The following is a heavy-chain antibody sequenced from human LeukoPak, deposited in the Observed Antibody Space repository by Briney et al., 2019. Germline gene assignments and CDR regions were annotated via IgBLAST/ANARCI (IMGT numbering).Heavy chain of an antibody. J-gene: IGHJ4*02. CDR1: GFTFSNYA. CDR2: ISYDGSNK. Sequence: GRSLRLSCAASGFTFSNYAMHWVRQAPGKGLEWVAVISYDGSNKYYADSVRGRFTISRDNSKNTLYLQMNSLRAEDTAVYYCAREGDSSSFDYWGQGTLVTVSS. D-gene: IGHD6-13*01. CDR3: AREGDSSSFDY. V-gene: IGHV3-30-3*01.